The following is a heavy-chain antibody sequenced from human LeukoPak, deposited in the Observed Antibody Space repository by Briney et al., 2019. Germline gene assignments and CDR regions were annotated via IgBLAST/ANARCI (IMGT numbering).Heavy chain of an antibody. Sequence: ASVKVSCKASGYTFTSYGISWVRQAPGQGREGMGWISAYNGNTNYAQKLQGRVTMTTDPSTSTAYMKLRSLRSDDTAVYYCARDGNPLRNAFDIWGQGTMVTVSS. J-gene: IGHJ3*02. V-gene: IGHV1-18*01. CDR2: ISAYNGNT. CDR3: ARDGNPLRNAFDI. CDR1: GYTFTSYG.